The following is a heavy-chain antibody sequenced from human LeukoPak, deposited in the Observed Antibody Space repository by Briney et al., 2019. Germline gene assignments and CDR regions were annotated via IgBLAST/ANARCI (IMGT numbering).Heavy chain of an antibody. V-gene: IGHV1-2*02. CDR2: INPNSGGT. Sequence: ASVKVSCKASGYTFTSYYMHWVRQAPGQGLEWMGWINPNSGGTNYAQKFQGRVTMTRDTSISTAYMELSRLRSDDTAVYYCARIGSGSSRYNWFDPWGQGTLVTVSS. CDR1: GYTFTSYY. D-gene: IGHD1-26*01. CDR3: ARIGSGSSRYNWFDP. J-gene: IGHJ5*02.